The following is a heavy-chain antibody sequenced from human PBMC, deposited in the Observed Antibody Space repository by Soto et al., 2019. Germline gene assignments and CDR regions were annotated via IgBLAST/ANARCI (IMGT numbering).Heavy chain of an antibody. D-gene: IGHD3-9*01. CDR3: AKGLPRQWNYDILTGSEKGFAY. J-gene: IGHJ4*01. V-gene: IGHV3-23*01. CDR2: ISGSGGST. Sequence: PGGSLRLSCAASGFTFSSYAMSWVRQAPGKGLEWVSAISGSGGSTYYADSVKGRFTISRDNSKNTLYLQMNSLRAEDTAVYYCAKGLPRQWNYDILTGSEKGFAYWGHGTLVAVSS. CDR1: GFTFSSYA.